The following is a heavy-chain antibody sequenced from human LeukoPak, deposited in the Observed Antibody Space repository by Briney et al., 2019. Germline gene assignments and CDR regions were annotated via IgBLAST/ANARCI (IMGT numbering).Heavy chain of an antibody. D-gene: IGHD5-18*01. V-gene: IGHV3-11*04. CDR3: VSMQLWFENPYYFDY. J-gene: IGHJ4*02. Sequence: PGGSLRLSCAASGFTFSDYYMSWIRQAPGKGLEWVSYISSSGSTIYYADSVKGRFTISRDNAKNSLYLQMNSLRAEDTAVYYCVSMQLWFENPYYFDYWGQGTLVTVSS. CDR2: ISSSGSTI. CDR1: GFTFSDYY.